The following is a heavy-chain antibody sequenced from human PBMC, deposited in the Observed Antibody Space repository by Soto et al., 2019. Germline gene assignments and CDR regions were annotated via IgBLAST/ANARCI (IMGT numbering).Heavy chain of an antibody. Sequence: GASVKVSCKASGGTFSSYAISWVRQAPGQGLEWMGGIIPIFGTANYAQKFQGRVTITADESTSTAYMELSSLRSEDTAVYYCARAQERDIVVVPAAGFDYWGQGTLVTVSS. CDR3: ARAQERDIVVVPAAGFDY. CDR2: IIPIFGTA. V-gene: IGHV1-69*13. D-gene: IGHD2-2*01. J-gene: IGHJ4*02. CDR1: GGTFSSYA.